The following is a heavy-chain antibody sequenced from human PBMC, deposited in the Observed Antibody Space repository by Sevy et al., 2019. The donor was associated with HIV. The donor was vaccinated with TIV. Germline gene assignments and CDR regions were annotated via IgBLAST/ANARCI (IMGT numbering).Heavy chain of an antibody. Sequence: ASVKVSCKASGYTFTSYAMHWVRQAPGQRLEWMGWINAGNGNTKYSQKFQGRVTITRDTSASTAYMELSSLRSEDTAVYYCARLPYCGGDCYLFDYWDQGTLVTVSS. D-gene: IGHD2-21*01. CDR1: GYTFTSYA. CDR3: ARLPYCGGDCYLFDY. V-gene: IGHV1-3*01. J-gene: IGHJ4*02. CDR2: INAGNGNT.